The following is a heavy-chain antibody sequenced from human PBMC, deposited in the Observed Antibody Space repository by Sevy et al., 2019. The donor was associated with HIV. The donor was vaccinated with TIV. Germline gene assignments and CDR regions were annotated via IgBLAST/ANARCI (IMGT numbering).Heavy chain of an antibody. V-gene: IGHV4-34*01. CDR2: INHSGST. J-gene: IGHJ4*02. CDR1: GGSFSGYY. Sequence: SETLSLTCAVYGGSFSGYYWSWIRQPPGKGLEWNGEINHSGSTNYNPSLKSRVTISVDTSKNQFSPKLSSVTAADTAVYYCARGMTYYYDSSGYRLFGYWGQGTLVTVSS. D-gene: IGHD3-22*01. CDR3: ARGMTYYYDSSGYRLFGY.